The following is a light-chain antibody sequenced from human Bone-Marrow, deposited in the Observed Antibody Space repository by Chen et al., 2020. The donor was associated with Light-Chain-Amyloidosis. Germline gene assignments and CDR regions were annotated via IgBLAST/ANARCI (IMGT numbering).Light chain of an antibody. Sequence: QSALTQPASVSGSPGQSITISCTASNSDVGNYNLVSWYQHHPGKAPKLIIYGDFKRPSGVSNRFSGSKSGHTASLTISGLQNEDEAHYHCCAYTGSSTWVFGGGTKLTVL. CDR3: CAYTGSSTWV. J-gene: IGLJ3*02. CDR2: GDF. V-gene: IGLV2-23*01. CDR1: NSDVGNYNL.